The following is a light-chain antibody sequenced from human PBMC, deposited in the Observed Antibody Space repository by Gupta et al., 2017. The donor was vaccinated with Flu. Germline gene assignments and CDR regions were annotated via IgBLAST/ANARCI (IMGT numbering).Light chain of an antibody. V-gene: IGLV1-40*01. CDR2: GNS. CDR3: QSYDSSLSGSVV. J-gene: IGLJ2*01. Sequence: QSVLTQPPSVSGAPGQRVTISCTGSSPNIGAGYDVHWYQQLPGTAPKLLIFGNSNRPSGVPDRFSGANSGTSASLAITGRQAEDEADYYGQSYDSSLSGSVVFGGGTKLTGL. CDR1: SPNIGAGYD.